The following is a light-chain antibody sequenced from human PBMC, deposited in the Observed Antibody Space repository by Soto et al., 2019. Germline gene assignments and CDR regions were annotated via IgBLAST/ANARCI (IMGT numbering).Light chain of an antibody. CDR2: EVS. CDR3: SSYSTTSTLV. CDR1: SGDVGVYNY. Sequence: QSVLTQPASVSGSPGQSITISCTGTSGDVGVYNYVSWYQQHPGKAPQLMIYEVSNRPAGVSNRFSGSKSGNTASLTISGLQAEDEADYYCSSYSTTSTLVFGSGTKVTVL. V-gene: IGLV2-14*01. J-gene: IGLJ1*01.